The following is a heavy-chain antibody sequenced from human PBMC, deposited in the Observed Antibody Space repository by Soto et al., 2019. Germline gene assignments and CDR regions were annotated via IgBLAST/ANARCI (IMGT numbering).Heavy chain of an antibody. V-gene: IGHV1-69*02. CDR2: IIPILGIA. D-gene: IGHD1-26*01. CDR1: GGTFSSYT. J-gene: IGHJ5*02. CDR3: AKGGSYLDWFDP. Sequence: QVQLVQSGAEAKKPGSSVKVSCKASGGTFSSYTISWVRQAPGQGLEWMGRIIPILGIANYAQKFQGRVTITADKSTSTAYMELSSLRSEDTAVYYCAKGGSYLDWFDPWGQGTLVTVSS.